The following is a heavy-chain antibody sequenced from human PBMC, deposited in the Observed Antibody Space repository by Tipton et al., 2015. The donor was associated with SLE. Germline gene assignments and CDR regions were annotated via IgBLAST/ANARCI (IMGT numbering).Heavy chain of an antibody. J-gene: IGHJ4*02. V-gene: IGHV4-59*08. CDR1: GASISSYY. CDR3: ARHPTYFDY. Sequence: TLSLTCSVSGASISSYYWSWIRQPPGKGLEWIGYIYYSGSSNYNPSLKSRVTISLDTSKNQFSLRLSSVTAADTAVYYCARHPTYFDYWGQGTLVPVSS. CDR2: IYYSGSS.